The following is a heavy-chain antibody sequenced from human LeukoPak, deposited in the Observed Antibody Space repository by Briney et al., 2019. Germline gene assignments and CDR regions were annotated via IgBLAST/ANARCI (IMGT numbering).Heavy chain of an antibody. V-gene: IGHV1-69*13. CDR2: IIPIFGTA. CDR3: ANGRYYNTYAFDI. CDR1: GGTFSSYA. D-gene: IGHD3-22*01. J-gene: IGHJ3*02. Sequence: ASVKVSCKASGGTFSSYAISWVRQAPGQGLEWMGGIIPIFGTANYAQKFQGRVTITADESTSTAYMELSSLRAEDTAVYYCANGRYYNTYAFDIWGQGTMVTVSS.